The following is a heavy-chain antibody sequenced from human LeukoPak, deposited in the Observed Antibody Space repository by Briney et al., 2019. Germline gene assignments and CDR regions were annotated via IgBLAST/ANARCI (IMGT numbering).Heavy chain of an antibody. CDR2: INPNSGGT. J-gene: IGHJ6*02. V-gene: IGHV1-2*06. CDR3: ARFLGGSYGMDV. D-gene: IGHD1-26*01. Sequence: GASVKVSCKASGYTFTGYYMHWVRQAPGQGLEWMGRINPNSGGTNYAQKFQGRVTMTRDTSISTAYMELSRLRSEDTAVYYCARFLGGSYGMDVWGQGTTVTVSS. CDR1: GYTFTGYY.